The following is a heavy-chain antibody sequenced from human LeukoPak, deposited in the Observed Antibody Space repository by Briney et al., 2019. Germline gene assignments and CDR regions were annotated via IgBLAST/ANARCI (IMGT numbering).Heavy chain of an antibody. Sequence: SETLSLTCTVSGGSISSSGYYWGWIRQPPGKGLEWIGSIYYSGSTYYNPSLKSRVTISVDTSKNQFSLKLSSVTAADTAVYYCARDTWELHSYYFDYWGQGTLVTVSS. V-gene: IGHV4-39*07. J-gene: IGHJ4*02. CDR1: GGSISSSGYY. D-gene: IGHD1-26*01. CDR2: IYYSGST. CDR3: ARDTWELHSYYFDY.